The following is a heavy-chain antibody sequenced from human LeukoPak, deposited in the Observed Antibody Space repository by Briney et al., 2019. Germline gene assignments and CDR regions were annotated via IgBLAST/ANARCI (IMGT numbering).Heavy chain of an antibody. CDR1: GFTFSSYA. CDR3: AKDISGWYSSFDY. J-gene: IGHJ4*02. CDR2: ISHSGGST. V-gene: IGHV3-23*01. Sequence: GGSLRLSCAASGFTFSSYAMTWVRQAPGKGLEWVSTISHSGGSTYYAGSVKGRFTISRDNSKNTLYLQMNNLRAEDTAVYYCAKDISGWYSSFDYWGQGTLVTVSS. D-gene: IGHD6-19*01.